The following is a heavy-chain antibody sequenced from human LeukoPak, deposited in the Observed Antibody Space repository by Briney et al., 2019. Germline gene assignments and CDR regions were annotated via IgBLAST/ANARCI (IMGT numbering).Heavy chain of an antibody. V-gene: IGHV3-30-3*01. D-gene: IGHD5-24*01. CDR2: ISYDGSSK. CDR1: GFTFSSNA. CDR3: ARDLMSTIYYYYGMDV. Sequence: GRSLRLSCAVSGFTFSSNAMHWVRQAPGKGLEWVAVISYDGSSKNYADSVKGRFTISRDNSKNTLFLQMNSLRADDTAIYYCARDLMSTIYYYYGMDVWGQGTTVTVSS. J-gene: IGHJ6*02.